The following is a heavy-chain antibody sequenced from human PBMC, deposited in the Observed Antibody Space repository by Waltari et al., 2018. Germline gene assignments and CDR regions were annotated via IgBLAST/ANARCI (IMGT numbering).Heavy chain of an antibody. V-gene: IGHV4-59*01. Sequence: QVQLQESGPGLVKPSETLSLTCTVSGGSISSYYWSWIRQPPGKGLEWIGYIYYSGSANYNPSLKSRVTTSVDTSKNQFSLKLSSVTAADTAVYYCARAGRWHQDLPDYWGQGTLVTVSS. CDR3: ARAGRWHQDLPDY. J-gene: IGHJ4*02. CDR1: GGSISSYY. D-gene: IGHD2-15*01. CDR2: IYYSGSA.